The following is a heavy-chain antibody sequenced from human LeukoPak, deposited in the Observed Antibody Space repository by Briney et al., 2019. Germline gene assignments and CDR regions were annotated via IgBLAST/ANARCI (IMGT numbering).Heavy chain of an antibody. D-gene: IGHD3-9*01. V-gene: IGHV4-59*01. CDR1: GGSISTYY. Sequence: PSETLSLTCTLSGGSISTYYWSWIRQPPGKGLEWIGYIYHSGSTNYNPSLKSRVTISVDTSKNQFSLKLSSVTAADTAVYYCARVAVLRYFDWLSSISYFDYWGQGTLVTVSS. CDR3: ARVAVLRYFDWLSSISYFDY. J-gene: IGHJ4*02. CDR2: IYHSGST.